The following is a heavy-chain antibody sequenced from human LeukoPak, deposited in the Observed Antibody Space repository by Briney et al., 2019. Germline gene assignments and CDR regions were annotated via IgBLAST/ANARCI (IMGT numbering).Heavy chain of an antibody. CDR1: GFTFGTYW. CDR2: INSDGTRT. CDR3: ATVATGSWGWIDP. Sequence: PGGSLRLSCAASGFTFGTYWMHWVRQAPGKGLVWVSRINSDGTRTTYADSVKGRFTISRDNAKNTVYLQMNSLTAEDTAVYYCATVATGSWGWIDPWGQGTLVTVSS. J-gene: IGHJ5*02. V-gene: IGHV3-74*01. D-gene: IGHD1-26*01.